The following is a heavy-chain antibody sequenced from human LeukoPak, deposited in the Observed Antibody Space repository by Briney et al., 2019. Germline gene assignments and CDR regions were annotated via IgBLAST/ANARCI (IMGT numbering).Heavy chain of an antibody. J-gene: IGHJ5*02. CDR2: IYHSGGT. V-gene: IGHV4-30-2*01. CDR3: ARGRLYCSGGSCYSCWFDP. D-gene: IGHD2-15*01. CDR1: GGSLSGGGYS. Sequence: SETLSLTCAVPGGSLSGGGYSCGWIRQPPGKCLEWIGYIYHSGGTYYNPSLKSRVTISVDRSKTQFSLKLSSVTAADTAVYYCARGRLYCSGGSCYSCWFDPWGQGTLVTVSS.